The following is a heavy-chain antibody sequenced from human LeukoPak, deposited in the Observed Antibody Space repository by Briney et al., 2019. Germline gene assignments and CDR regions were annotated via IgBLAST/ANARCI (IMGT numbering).Heavy chain of an antibody. V-gene: IGHV4-4*09. CDR3: ARVTMPDAFDI. D-gene: IGHD2-2*01. CDR1: GGSISSYY. J-gene: IGHJ3*02. Sequence: PSETLSLTCTVSGGSISSYYWSWIRQPPGKGLEWIGYIYTSGSTTYNPSLKSRVTISVDTSKNQFSLKLSSVTAADTAVYYCARVTMPDAFDIWGQGTMVTVSS. CDR2: IYTSGST.